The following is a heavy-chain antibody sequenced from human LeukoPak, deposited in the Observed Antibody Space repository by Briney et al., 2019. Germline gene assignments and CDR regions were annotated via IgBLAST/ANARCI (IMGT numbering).Heavy chain of an antibody. V-gene: IGHV6-1*01. CDR2: TYYRSKWYN. Sequence: SQTLSLTCAISGDSVSSNSAAWNWIRQSPSRGLEWLGRTYYRSKWYNDYAVSVKSRITINPDTSKNQFSLQLNSVTPEDTAVYYCARSRPYSSGWYALETPPSNIPYYYYMDVWGKGTTVTVSS. D-gene: IGHD6-19*01. J-gene: IGHJ6*03. CDR1: GDSVSSNSAA. CDR3: ARSRPYSSGWYALETPPSNIPYYYYMDV.